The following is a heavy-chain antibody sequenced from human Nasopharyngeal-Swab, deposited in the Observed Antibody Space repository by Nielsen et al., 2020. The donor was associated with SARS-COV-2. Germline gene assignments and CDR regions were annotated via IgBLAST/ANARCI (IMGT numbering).Heavy chain of an antibody. CDR2: IYTGGTT. D-gene: IGHD3-10*01. J-gene: IGHJ4*02. V-gene: IGHV3-53*01. Sequence: WIRQPPGKGLEWVSVIYTGGTTYYADSVKGRFTISRDNSKNTLYHQMNSLRAEDTAVYYCGGGMVRSLGNLYWGQGTLVTVSS. CDR3: GGGMVRSLGNLY.